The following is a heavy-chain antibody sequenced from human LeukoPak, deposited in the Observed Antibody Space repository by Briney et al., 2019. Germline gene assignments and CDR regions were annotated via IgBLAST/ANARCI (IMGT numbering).Heavy chain of an antibody. V-gene: IGHV1-2*02. CDR2: IYPNSGGT. D-gene: IGHD3-3*01. CDR1: GYTFTGYY. CDR3: ARDMYYDFWSGYSNWFDP. J-gene: IGHJ5*02. Sequence: ASVKVSCKASGYTFTGYYMHWVRQAPGQGLEWMGWIYPNSGGTNYAQKFQGRVTMTRDTSISTAYMELSRLRSDDTAVYYCARDMYYDFWSGYSNWFDPWGQGTLVTVSS.